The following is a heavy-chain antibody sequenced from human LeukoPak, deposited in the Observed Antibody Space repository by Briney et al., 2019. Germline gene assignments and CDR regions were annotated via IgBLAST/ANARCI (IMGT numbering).Heavy chain of an antibody. CDR3: ARAGGVGEQPENFQH. J-gene: IGHJ1*01. V-gene: IGHV1-2*02. Sequence: GASVKVSCKAYGYTFTGYYIHWVRQAPGQGLEWLGWISPNSGDTNYAQKSQGRVTMTRDTSISTAYMELSRLTSEDTAVYYCARAGGVGEQPENFQHWGQGTLVTVSS. D-gene: IGHD6-13*01. CDR1: GYTFTGYY. CDR2: ISPNSGDT.